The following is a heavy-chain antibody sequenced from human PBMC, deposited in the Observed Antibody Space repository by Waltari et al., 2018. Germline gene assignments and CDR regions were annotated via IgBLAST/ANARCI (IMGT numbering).Heavy chain of an antibody. J-gene: IGHJ5*02. V-gene: IGHV4-34*01. CDR3: AGGKIMITFGGLGWFDP. CDR2: INHSGST. D-gene: IGHD3-16*01. CDR1: GGSFSGYY. Sequence: QVQLQQWGAGLLKPSETLSLTCAVYGGSFSGYYWSWIRQPPGKGLEWIGEINHSGSTNYNPSLKSRVTISVDTSKNQFSLKLSSVTAADTAVYYCAGGKIMITFGGLGWFDPWGQGTLVTVSS.